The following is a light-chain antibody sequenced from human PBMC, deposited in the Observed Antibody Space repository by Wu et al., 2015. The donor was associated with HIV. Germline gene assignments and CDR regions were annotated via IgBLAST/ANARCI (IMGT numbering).Light chain of an antibody. J-gene: IGKJ2*03. CDR2: KAS. V-gene: IGKV1-5*03. Sequence: DIQMTQSPSILSASVGDRVSITCRASQSIGSWLAWYQQKPGTPPNLLIYKASSLESGVPSRFSGSGSGTEFTPTISSLQPDDFAIYYCQQYSTYSSYSFGQGTKLEIK. CDR3: QQYSTYSSYS. CDR1: QSIGSW.